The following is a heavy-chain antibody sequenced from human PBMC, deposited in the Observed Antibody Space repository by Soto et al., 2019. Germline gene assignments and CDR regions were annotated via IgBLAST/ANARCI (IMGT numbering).Heavy chain of an antibody. J-gene: IGHJ2*01. CDR3: AKDTVRYSYGPSDL. CDR1: GFTFSSYA. V-gene: IGHV3-23*01. CDR2: ISGSGGST. Sequence: SGGSLRLSCAASGFTFSSYAMSWVRQAPGKGLEWVSAISGSGGSTYYADSVKGRFTISRDNSKNTLYLQMNSLRAEDTAVYYCAKDTVRYSYGPSDLWGRGTLVTVSS. D-gene: IGHD5-18*01.